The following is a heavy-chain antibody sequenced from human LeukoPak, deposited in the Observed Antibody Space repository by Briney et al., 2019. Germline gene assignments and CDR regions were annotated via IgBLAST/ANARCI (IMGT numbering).Heavy chain of an antibody. D-gene: IGHD6-13*01. CDR1: EFTFSSYS. CDR3: ARDALYSSSWYLGFDY. J-gene: IGHJ4*02. Sequence: GGSQRLSCAASEFTFSSYSMNWVRQAPGKGLEWVSSISSSSSYIYYADSVKGRFTISRDNAKNSLYLQMNSLRAEDTAVYYCARDALYSSSWYLGFDYWGQGTLVTVSS. V-gene: IGHV3-21*01. CDR2: ISSSSSYI.